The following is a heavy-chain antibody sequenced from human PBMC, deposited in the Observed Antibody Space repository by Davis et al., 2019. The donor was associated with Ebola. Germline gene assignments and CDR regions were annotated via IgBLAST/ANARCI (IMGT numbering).Heavy chain of an antibody. CDR3: ATAQLRFLEWLLSGAFDI. CDR2: FDPEDGET. V-gene: IGHV1-24*01. D-gene: IGHD3-3*01. CDR1: GYTLTELS. J-gene: IGHJ3*02. Sequence: ASVKVSCKVSGYTLTELSMHWVRQAPGKGLEWMGGFDPEDGETIYAQKFQGRVTMTEDTSTDTAYMELSSLRSEDTAVYYCATAQLRFLEWLLSGAFDIWGQGTMVTVSS.